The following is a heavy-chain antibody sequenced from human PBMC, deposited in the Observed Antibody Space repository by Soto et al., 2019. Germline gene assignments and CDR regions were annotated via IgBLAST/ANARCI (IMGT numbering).Heavy chain of an antibody. Sequence: RLSETLSPTCTVSPDSISIGDSHWRWITQPHGKVLEWIGDIYYSGSTYVNQPVKSRVTISVETSKSRFSLKLRSVTAADTAVYYCARVNRYYYDSSGYPVPRGNSYECLQLWGQ. CDR2: IYYSGST. J-gene: IGHJ1*01. CDR3: ARVNRYYYDSSGYPVPRGNSYECLQL. D-gene: IGHD3-22*01. CDR1: PDSISIGDSH. V-gene: IGHV4-30-4*01.